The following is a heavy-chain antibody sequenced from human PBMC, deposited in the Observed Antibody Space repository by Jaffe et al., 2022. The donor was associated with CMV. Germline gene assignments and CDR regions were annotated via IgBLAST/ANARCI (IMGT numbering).Heavy chain of an antibody. V-gene: IGHV4-4*07. CDR3: ASTYYDFWSGYYGPPTEGGMDV. Sequence: QVQLQESGPGLVKPSETLSLTCTVSGGSISSYYWSWIRQPAGKGLEWIGRIYTSGSTNYNPSLKSRVTMSVDTSKNQFSLKLSSVTAADTAVYYCASTYYDFWSGYYGPPTEGGMDVWGQGTTVTVSS. CDR1: GGSISSYY. CDR2: IYTSGST. D-gene: IGHD3-3*01. J-gene: IGHJ6*02.